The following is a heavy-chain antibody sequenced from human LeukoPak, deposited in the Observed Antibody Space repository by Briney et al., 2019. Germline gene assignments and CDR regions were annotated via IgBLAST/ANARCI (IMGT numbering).Heavy chain of an antibody. J-gene: IGHJ4*02. CDR1: GFTFDDYA. D-gene: IGHD6-25*01. Sequence: PGGSLRLSCAASGFTFDDYAMHWVRQAPGKGLEWVSGISWNSGSIGYADSVKGRFTISRDNAKNSLYLQMNSLRAEDTALYYCAKDTPASYWGQGTLVTVSS. V-gene: IGHV3-9*01. CDR3: AKDTPASY. CDR2: ISWNSGSI.